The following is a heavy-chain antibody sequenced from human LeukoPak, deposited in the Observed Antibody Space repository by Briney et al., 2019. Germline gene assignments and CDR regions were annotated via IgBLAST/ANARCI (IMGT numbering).Heavy chain of an antibody. CDR2: INHSGST. CDR1: GGSFSGYY. V-gene: IGHV4-34*01. CDR3: ARVVSYGSGKIRNYYFDY. J-gene: IGHJ4*02. Sequence: SETLSLTCAVYGGSFSGYYWSWIRQPPGKGLEWIGEINHSGSTNYNPSLKSRVTMSVDKSKNQFSLKLRSVTAADTAMYYCARVVSYGSGKIRNYYFDYWGQGIQVTVSP. D-gene: IGHD3-10*01.